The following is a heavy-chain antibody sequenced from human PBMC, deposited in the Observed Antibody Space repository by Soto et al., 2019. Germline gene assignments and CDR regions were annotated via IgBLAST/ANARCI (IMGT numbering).Heavy chain of an antibody. CDR1: GYTFTSYG. Sequence: ASVKVSCKASGYTFTSYGISWVRQAPGQGLEWMGWISAYNGNTNYAQKLQGRVTMTTDTSTSTAYMELRSLRSEDTAVYYCAREGLVLVPTTVNSDYYYCAMDVWGQGITVTLSS. D-gene: IGHD2-2*01. J-gene: IGHJ6*02. CDR2: ISAYNGNT. CDR3: AREGLVLVPTTVNSDYYYCAMDV. V-gene: IGHV1-18*01.